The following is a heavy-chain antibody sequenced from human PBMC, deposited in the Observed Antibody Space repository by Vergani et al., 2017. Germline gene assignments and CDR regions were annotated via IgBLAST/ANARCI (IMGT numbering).Heavy chain of an antibody. Sequence: QVQLQQWGAGLLKPSETLSLTCAVYGGSFSGYYWSWIRQPAGKGLEWIGRIYTSGSTNYNPSLKSRVTISVDTSKNQFSLKLSSVTAADTAVYYCARYTAMGCNWGQGTLVTVSS. CDR2: IYTSGST. V-gene: IGHV4-59*10. D-gene: IGHD5-18*01. CDR3: ARYTAMGCN. CDR1: GGSFSGYY. J-gene: IGHJ4*02.